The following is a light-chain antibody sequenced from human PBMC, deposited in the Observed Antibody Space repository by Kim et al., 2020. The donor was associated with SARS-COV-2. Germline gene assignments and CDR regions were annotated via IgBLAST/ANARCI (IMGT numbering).Light chain of an antibody. V-gene: IGKV3-15*01. CDR3: QQYNNWPLT. CDR2: GAS. Sequence: VSPGERSTLSCRASQSVSSNLAWYQQKPGQAPRLLIYGASTRATGIPARFSGSGSGTEFTLTISSLQSEDFAVYYCQQYNNWPLTFGQGTKVDIK. CDR1: QSVSSN. J-gene: IGKJ1*01.